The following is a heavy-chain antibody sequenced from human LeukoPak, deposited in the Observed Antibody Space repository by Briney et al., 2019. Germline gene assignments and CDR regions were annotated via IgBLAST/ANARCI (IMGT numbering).Heavy chain of an antibody. CDR1: GFTFSGYY. V-gene: IGHV3-11*01. CDR3: ARDRGAVAGQYFDY. Sequence: PGGSLRLSCAASGFTFSGYYMSWIRQAPGKGPEWISYISSSGDRQCYADSVKGRFSISRDNAKNSLFLQMDSLRAEDTAVYYCARDRGAVAGQYFDYWGQGTLVTVSS. CDR2: ISSSGDRQ. J-gene: IGHJ4*02. D-gene: IGHD6-19*01.